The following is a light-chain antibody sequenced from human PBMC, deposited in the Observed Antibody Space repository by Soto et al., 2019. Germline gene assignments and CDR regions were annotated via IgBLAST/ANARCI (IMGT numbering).Light chain of an antibody. CDR2: DAS. J-gene: IGKJ3*01. V-gene: IGKV3-11*01. Sequence: EIVLTQSPATLSLSPGERAALSCRASQSVSSSLASYQQKPGQAPRLLIYDASTSATGIPARFSGSGSGTDFTLTISSLEPEVCAVYYCQQGSNWPPIFTFGPGTKVDIK. CDR3: QQGSNWPPIFT. CDR1: QSVSSS.